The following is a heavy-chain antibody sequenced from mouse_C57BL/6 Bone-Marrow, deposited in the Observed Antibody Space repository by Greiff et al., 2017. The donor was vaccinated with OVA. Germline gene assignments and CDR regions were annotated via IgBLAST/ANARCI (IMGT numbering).Heavy chain of an antibody. CDR2: INYDGSST. CDR1: GFTFSDYY. J-gene: IGHJ1*03. D-gene: IGHD2-5*01. CDR3: ARENYSNYEGWYFDV. Sequence: DVKLVESEGGLVQPGSSMKLSCTASGFTFSDYYMAWVRQVPEKGLEWVANINYDGSSTYYLDSLKSRVIISRNNAKNILYLQMSSLKSEDTATYYCARENYSNYEGWYFDVWGTGTTVTVSS. V-gene: IGHV5-16*01.